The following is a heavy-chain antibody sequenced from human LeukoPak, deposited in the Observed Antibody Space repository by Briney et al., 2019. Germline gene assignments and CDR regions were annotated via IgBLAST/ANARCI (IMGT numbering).Heavy chain of an antibody. CDR3: ARGRGYDSSGYYYYYYYMDV. J-gene: IGHJ6*03. CDR1: GGSFSGYY. Sequence: SETLSLTCAVYGGSFSGYYWSWIRQPPGKGLEWIGEINHSGSTNYNPSLKSRVTISVETSKNQFSLKLSSVTAADTVVYYCARGRGYDSSGYYYYYYYMDVWGKGTTVTVSS. D-gene: IGHD3-22*01. V-gene: IGHV4-34*01. CDR2: INHSGST.